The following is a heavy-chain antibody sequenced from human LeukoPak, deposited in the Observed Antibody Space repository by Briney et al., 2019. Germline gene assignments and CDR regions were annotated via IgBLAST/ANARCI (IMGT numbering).Heavy chain of an antibody. CDR1: GFTFSTYS. D-gene: IGHD3-10*01. CDR2: ISSSSSYI. CDR3: ARGRPMIRGVITYFDY. J-gene: IGHJ4*02. Sequence: GGSLRLSCAASGFTFSTYSMNWVRQAPGKGLEWVSSISSSSSYIYYADSVKGRFTISRDNAKNSLYLQMDSLRAEDTAVYYCARGRPMIRGVITYFDYWGQGTLVTVS. V-gene: IGHV3-21*01.